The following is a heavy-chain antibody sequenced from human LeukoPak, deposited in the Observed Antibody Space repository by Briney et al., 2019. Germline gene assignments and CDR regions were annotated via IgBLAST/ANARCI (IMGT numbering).Heavy chain of an antibody. D-gene: IGHD3-16*01. Sequence: GGSLRLSCAASGFTFSSYAMSWVRQAPGKGLEWVSAISGSGGSTYYADSVKGRFTISRDNSKNTLYLQMNSLRAEDTAVYYCAKVSSDDYVWGSYIDYWGQGTLVTVSP. CDR1: GFTFSSYA. V-gene: IGHV3-23*01. CDR2: ISGSGGST. J-gene: IGHJ4*02. CDR3: AKVSSDDYVWGSYIDY.